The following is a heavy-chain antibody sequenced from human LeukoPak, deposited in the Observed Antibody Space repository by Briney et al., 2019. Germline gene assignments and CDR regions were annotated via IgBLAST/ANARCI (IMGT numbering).Heavy chain of an antibody. D-gene: IGHD3/OR15-3a*01. CDR2: ISAYNGNI. Sequence: ASVKVSCKTSGYTFTDFGISWVRQAPGQGLEWMGWISAYNGNINYAQKFQGRVTMTTDTSTGTAYMELRSLRSDDTALFYCVRDLGVDTSMIFFDYWGQGTLVTVSS. CDR3: VRDLGVDTSMIFFDY. V-gene: IGHV1-18*01. CDR1: GYTFTDFG. J-gene: IGHJ4*02.